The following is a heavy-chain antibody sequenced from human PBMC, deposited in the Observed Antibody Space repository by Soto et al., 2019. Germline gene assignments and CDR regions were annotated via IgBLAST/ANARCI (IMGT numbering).Heavy chain of an antibody. V-gene: IGHV1-69*19. D-gene: IGHD3-9*01. CDR2: IIPIFGTA. CDR1: GGTFSSYA. J-gene: IGHJ4*02. CDR3: ARLNYDLLTGYSRWGIFDY. Sequence: QVQLVQSGAEVKKPGSSVKVSCKASGGTFSSYAISWVRQAPGQGLEWMGGIIPIFGTANDAQKLQGRVTITADESTSTAYMELSSLRSEDTAVYYCARLNYDLLTGYSRWGIFDYWGQGPLVTVSS.